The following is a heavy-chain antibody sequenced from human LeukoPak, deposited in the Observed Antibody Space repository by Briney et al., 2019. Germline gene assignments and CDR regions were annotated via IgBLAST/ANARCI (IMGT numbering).Heavy chain of an antibody. CDR2: ISSSGSTI. V-gene: IGHV3-11*04. Sequence: GGSLRLSCAASGFTFSDYYMSWIRQAPGKGLEWVSYISSSGSTIYYADSVKGRFTISRDKAKNSLYLQMNSLRAEDTAVYYCARDSSPVLRYWDCWSQGTLVTVSS. CDR1: GFTFSDYY. CDR3: ARDSSPVLRYWDC. J-gene: IGHJ4*02. D-gene: IGHD3-9*01.